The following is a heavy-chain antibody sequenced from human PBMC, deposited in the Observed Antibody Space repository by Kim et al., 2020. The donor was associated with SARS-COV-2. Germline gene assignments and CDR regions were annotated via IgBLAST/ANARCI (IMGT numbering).Heavy chain of an antibody. V-gene: IGHV1-3*01. CDR3: ARGSRVATISQFDY. CDR2: INAGNGNT. J-gene: IGHJ4*02. D-gene: IGHD5-12*01. Sequence: ASVKVSCKASGYTFTSYAMHWVRQAPGQRLEWMGWINAGNGNTKYSQKFQGRVTITRDTSASTAYMELSSLRSEDTAVYYCARGSRVATISQFDYWGQGTLVTVSS. CDR1: GYTFTSYA.